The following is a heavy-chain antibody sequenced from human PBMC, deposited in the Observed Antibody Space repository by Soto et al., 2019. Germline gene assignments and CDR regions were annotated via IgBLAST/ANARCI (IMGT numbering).Heavy chain of an antibody. Sequence: VQLVQSGAEVKKPGSSVKVSCKASGGTFSSYAISWVRQAPGQGLEWMGGIIPIFGTANYAQKFQGRVTIPADESTSTAYMELSSLRSEDTAVYYWARGPAYGVYALQEGLDYWGQGTLVTVSS. CDR3: ARGPAYGVYALQEGLDY. V-gene: IGHV1-69*12. CDR2: IIPIFGTA. D-gene: IGHD2-8*01. J-gene: IGHJ4*02. CDR1: GGTFSSYA.